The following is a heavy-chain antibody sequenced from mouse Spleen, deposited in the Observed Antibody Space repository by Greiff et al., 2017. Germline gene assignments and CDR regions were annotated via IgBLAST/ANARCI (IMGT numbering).Heavy chain of an antibody. CDR1: GFTFSDYG. CDR3: ARDHYGNDYAMDY. CDR2: ISNLAYSI. Sequence: VQLKESGGGLVQPGGSRKLSCAASGFTFSDYGMAWVRQAPGKGPEWVAFISNLAYSIYYADTVTGRFTISRENAKNTLYLEMSSLRSEDTAMYYCARDHYGNDYAMDYWGQGTSVTVSS. D-gene: IGHD2-1*01. V-gene: IGHV5-15*02. J-gene: IGHJ4*01.